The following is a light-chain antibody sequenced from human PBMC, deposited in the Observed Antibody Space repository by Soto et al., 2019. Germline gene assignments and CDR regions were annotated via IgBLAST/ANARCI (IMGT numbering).Light chain of an antibody. V-gene: IGLV1-40*01. CDR1: SSNIGAGYD. CDR3: QSYDSSLSGYV. J-gene: IGLJ1*01. Sequence: QSVLTQPPSVSGAPGQRVTISCTGSSSNIGAGYDVHWYQQLPGTAPKLLIYGNSNRPSGVPDRFSGSKSGTSAALAITGLQAEDEADYYCQSYDSSLSGYVCGTGTQVTVL. CDR2: GNS.